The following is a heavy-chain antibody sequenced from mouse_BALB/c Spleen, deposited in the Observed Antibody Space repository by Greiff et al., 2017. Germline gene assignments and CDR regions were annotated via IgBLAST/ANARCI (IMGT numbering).Heavy chain of an antibody. CDR1: GFTFSSYT. D-gene: IGHD2-2*01. V-gene: IGHV5-6-4*01. Sequence: EVKVVESGGGLVKPGGSLKLSCAASGFTFSSYTMSWVRQTPEKRLEWVATISSGGSYTYYPDSVKGRFTISRDNAKNTLYLQMSSLKSEDTAMYYCTRDGYYGYDGFAYWGQGTLVTVSA. CDR3: TRDGYYGYDGFAY. CDR2: ISSGGSYT. J-gene: IGHJ3*01.